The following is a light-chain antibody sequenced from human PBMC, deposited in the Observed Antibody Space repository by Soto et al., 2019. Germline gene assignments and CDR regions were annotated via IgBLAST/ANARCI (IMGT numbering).Light chain of an antibody. Sequence: EIVMTQAPATLSVSTGERATLSCRASQSVSSNLAWYQQKPGQAPRLLISGASTRATGIPARFSGSGSGTEFTLTISSLQSEDFAVYYCQQDNNWPPWTFGHGTKVE. CDR1: QSVSSN. J-gene: IGKJ1*01. CDR3: QQDNNWPPWT. V-gene: IGKV3-15*01. CDR2: GAS.